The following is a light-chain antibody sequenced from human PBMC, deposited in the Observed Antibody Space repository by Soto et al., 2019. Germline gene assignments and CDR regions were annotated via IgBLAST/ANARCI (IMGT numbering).Light chain of an antibody. CDR1: QSVSSY. CDR3: QQDNSWPLT. V-gene: IGKV3D-15*01. Sequence: IVLKLSAYTLSLSPEERATLSCRASQSVSSYLAWYQQKPGQAPRLLIYDASNRATGIPVRFSGSASGTEFTLTISSLQSEDFTVYYCQQDNSWPLTFGQGAMVDIK. J-gene: IGKJ1*01. CDR2: DAS.